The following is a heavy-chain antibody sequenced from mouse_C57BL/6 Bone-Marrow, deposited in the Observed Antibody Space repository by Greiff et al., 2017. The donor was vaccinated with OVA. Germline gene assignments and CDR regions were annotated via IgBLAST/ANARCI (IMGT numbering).Heavy chain of an antibody. Sequence: DVMLVESGEGLVKPGGSLKLSCAASGFTFSSYAMSWVRQTPEKRLEWVAYISSGGDYIYYADTVKGRFTISRDNARNTLYLQMSSLKSEDTAMYYCTREDYSNPYAMDYWGQGTSVTVSS. D-gene: IGHD2-5*01. CDR2: ISSGGDYI. CDR1: GFTFSSYA. J-gene: IGHJ4*01. V-gene: IGHV5-9-1*02. CDR3: TREDYSNPYAMDY.